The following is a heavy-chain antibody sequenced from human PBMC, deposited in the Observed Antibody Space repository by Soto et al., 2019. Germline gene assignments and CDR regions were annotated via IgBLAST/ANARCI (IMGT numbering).Heavy chain of an antibody. CDR2: IYYSGST. Sequence: PSETLSLTCTVSGGSISSYYWSWIRQPPGKGLEWIGYIYYSGSTNYNPSLKSRATISVDTSKNQFSLKLSSVTAADTAVYYCARSITMVRGVVGYWGQGTLVTVSS. CDR3: ARSITMVRGVVGY. V-gene: IGHV4-59*01. J-gene: IGHJ4*02. CDR1: GGSISSYY. D-gene: IGHD3-10*01.